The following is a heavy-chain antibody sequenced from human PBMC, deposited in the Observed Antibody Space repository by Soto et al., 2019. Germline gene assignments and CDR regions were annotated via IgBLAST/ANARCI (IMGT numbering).Heavy chain of an antibody. CDR3: AKARCSTANCYVPEY. Sequence: EVQLLESGGGLVQPGGSLRLSCVASGFTFSTYTMSWVRQAPGKGLEWVSVISGSAGSSGPSYADSVQGRVSISRDNARNTLYLQMNSLRGEDTAMYYCAKARCSTANCYVPEYWGQGTRVTVSS. D-gene: IGHD2-2*01. CDR2: ISGSAGSSGP. CDR1: GFTFSTYT. V-gene: IGHV3-23*01. J-gene: IGHJ4*02.